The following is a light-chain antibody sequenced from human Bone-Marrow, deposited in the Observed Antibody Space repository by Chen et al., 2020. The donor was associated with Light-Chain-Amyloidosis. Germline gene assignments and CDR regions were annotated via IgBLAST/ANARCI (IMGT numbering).Light chain of an antibody. CDR3: ASYTSAATWV. J-gene: IGLJ3*02. CDR1: SSAVGGYNY. V-gene: IGLV2-14*03. CDR2: DVS. Sequence: QSALTQPASVSGSPGQSITFSCTGTSSAVGGYNYVSWYQQHPGKAPKLSIYDVSDRPSGVSDRFSGSKSGNTASLTISGLQAEDEADYYCASYTSAATWVFGGGTKLTVL.